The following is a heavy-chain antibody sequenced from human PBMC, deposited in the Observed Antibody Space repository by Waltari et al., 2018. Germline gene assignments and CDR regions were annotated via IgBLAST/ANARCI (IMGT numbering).Heavy chain of an antibody. CDR2: IIPIFGKA. CDR1: GGTFSSYA. V-gene: IGHV1-69*12. J-gene: IGHJ4*02. Sequence: QVQLVQSGAEVKKRGSSVNVSCQASGGTFSSYANSWVLQPPGQGLEWKGGIIPIFGKANYAQKFQGRVTITADESTSTAYMELSSLRSEDTAVYYCARGSRNYGSYYFDYWGQGTLVTVSS. D-gene: IGHD4-17*01. CDR3: ARGSRNYGSYYFDY.